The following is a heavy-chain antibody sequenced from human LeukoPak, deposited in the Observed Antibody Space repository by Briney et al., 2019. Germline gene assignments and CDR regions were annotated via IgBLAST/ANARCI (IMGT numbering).Heavy chain of an antibody. CDR3: ARDMALEAYCGGDCYWDY. CDR2: INPSGGST. Sequence: GASVKVSCKASGYTFTSYYMHWVRQAPGQVLEWMGIINPSGGSTSYAQKFQGRVTMTGDTSTSTVYMELSSLRSEDTAVYYCARDMALEAYCGGDCYWDYWGQGTLVTVSS. D-gene: IGHD2-21*02. V-gene: IGHV1-46*01. CDR1: GYTFTSYY. J-gene: IGHJ4*02.